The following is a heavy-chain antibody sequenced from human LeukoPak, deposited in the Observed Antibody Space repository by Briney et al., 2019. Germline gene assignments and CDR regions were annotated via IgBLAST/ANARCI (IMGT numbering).Heavy chain of an antibody. CDR2: ISYDGSNK. Sequence: GGSLRLSCAASGFTFSSYGMHWVRQAPGKGLEWVAVISYDGSNKYYADSVKGRFTISRDNSKNTLYLQMNSLRAEDTAVYYCAKLGAYDSSSHFDYWGQGTLVTVSS. CDR3: AKLGAYDSSSHFDY. CDR1: GFTFSSYG. D-gene: IGHD3-22*01. J-gene: IGHJ4*02. V-gene: IGHV3-30*18.